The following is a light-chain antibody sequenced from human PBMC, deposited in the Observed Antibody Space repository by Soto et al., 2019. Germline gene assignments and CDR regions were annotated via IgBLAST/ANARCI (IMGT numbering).Light chain of an antibody. V-gene: IGLV4-69*01. CDR2: LNSDGSH. J-gene: IGLJ2*01. CDR1: SGHSTYA. Sequence: QLVLTQSPSASASLGASVKLTCTLSSGHSTYAIAWHQQQPGKGPRYLMKLNSDGSHNKGDGIPDRFSGSSSGAERYLTISSLQSEDEADYYWQTWGTGVVVFGGGTKLTVL. CDR3: QTWGTGVVV.